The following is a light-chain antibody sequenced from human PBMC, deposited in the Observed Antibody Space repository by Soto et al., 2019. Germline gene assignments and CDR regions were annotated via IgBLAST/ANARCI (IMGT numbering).Light chain of an antibody. CDR1: RYITNS. CDR2: DAS. Sequence: GDRVTIACRATRYITNSLNWYKQNPGKAPELLIYDASSLQDGVPSRFSGSGSGTDFTLTITSLQPEDFATYCCQQSYSCPTWTFGQGTTVEMK. CDR3: QQSYSCPTWT. J-gene: IGKJ1*01. V-gene: IGKV1-39*01.